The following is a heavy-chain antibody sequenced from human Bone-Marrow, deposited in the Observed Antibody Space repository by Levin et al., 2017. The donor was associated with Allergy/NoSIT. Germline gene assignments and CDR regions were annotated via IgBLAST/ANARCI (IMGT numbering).Heavy chain of an antibody. CDR3: ARGKQVYYYGSGSYYILFPYYYYGMDV. CDR1: GGSISSGDYY. V-gene: IGHV4-30-4*01. D-gene: IGHD3-10*01. Sequence: SETLSLTCTVSGGSISSGDYYWSWIRQPPGKGLEWIGYIYYSGSTYYNPSLKSRVTISVDTSKNQFSLKLRSVTAADTAVYYCARGKQVYYYGSGSYYILFPYYYYGMDVWGQGTTVTVSS. J-gene: IGHJ6*02. CDR2: IYYSGST.